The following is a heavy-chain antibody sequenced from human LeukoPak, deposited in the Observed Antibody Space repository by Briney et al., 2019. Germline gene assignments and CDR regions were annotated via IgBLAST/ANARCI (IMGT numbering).Heavy chain of an antibody. Sequence: PSETLSLTCTVSGDSISSSYWSWIRQPPGKGLEWIGNIYYTGSTNFNPSLKSRVAISVDTSRNQFSLRLNSVTAADTAVYYCARPQRLWALDSWGQGTLVTVSS. J-gene: IGHJ4*02. D-gene: IGHD5-18*01. CDR3: ARPQRLWALDS. CDR2: IYYTGST. V-gene: IGHV4-59*08. CDR1: GDSISSSY.